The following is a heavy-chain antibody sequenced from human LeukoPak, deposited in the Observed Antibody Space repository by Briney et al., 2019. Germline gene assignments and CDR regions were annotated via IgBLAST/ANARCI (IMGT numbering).Heavy chain of an antibody. CDR2: INQDGSGK. V-gene: IGHV3-7*01. CDR1: GFTFSNFW. Sequence: GGSLRLSCVASGFTFSNFWMAWVHQAPGKGLEWVANINQDGSGKNYVDSVKGRFTISRDNGKNSLYLQLNSLRGEDTALYYCARDSAGDLDHWGQGTLVTVSS. CDR3: ARDSAGDLDH. J-gene: IGHJ4*02. D-gene: IGHD4-17*01.